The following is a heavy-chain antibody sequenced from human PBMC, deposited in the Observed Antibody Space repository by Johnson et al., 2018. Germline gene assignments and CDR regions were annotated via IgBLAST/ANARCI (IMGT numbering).Heavy chain of an antibody. D-gene: IGHD6-13*01. CDR1: GYTFTSYY. CDR2: INPRGGSP. Sequence: QVQLVQSGAEVKKPGASVKVSCQASGYTFTSYYMHWVRPAPGQGLAWMGIINPRGGSPRYAQKFQGRVTLTRDTSTSTVYMELCSLRAEDTAVYYCARDWVGAAGGTLGVDAFDIWGQGTMVTVSS. J-gene: IGHJ3*02. V-gene: IGHV1-46*01. CDR3: ARDWVGAAGGTLGVDAFDI.